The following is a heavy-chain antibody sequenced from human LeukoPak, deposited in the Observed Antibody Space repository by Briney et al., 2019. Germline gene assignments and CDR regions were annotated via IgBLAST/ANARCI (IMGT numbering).Heavy chain of an antibody. J-gene: IGHJ4*02. V-gene: IGHV3-33*06. CDR3: AKDRMTSGTYFQFDY. Sequence: GGSLRLPCAASGFTFSSYTMNWVRQAPGKGLEWVAVIWYDGSNKYYADSVKGRFTISRDNSKNTLYLEMNSLRAEDTAVYYCAKDRMTSGTYFQFDYWGQGTLVTVSP. D-gene: IGHD1-26*01. CDR1: GFTFSSYT. CDR2: IWYDGSNK.